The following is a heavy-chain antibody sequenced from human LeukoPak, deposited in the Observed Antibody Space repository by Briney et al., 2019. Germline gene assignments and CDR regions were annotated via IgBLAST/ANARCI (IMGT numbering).Heavy chain of an antibody. CDR3: ARRRPYCGGGCFDC. J-gene: IGHJ4*02. V-gene: IGHV4-59*08. CDR1: GGSINSYY. CDR2: IYYSGST. Sequence: PSETLSLTCTVSGGSINSYYWSWIRQPPGKGLEWIGYIYYSGSTNYNPSLKSRVTISVDTSKNQFSLKLSSVTAADTAVYYCARRRPYCGGGCFDCWGQGTLVTVSS. D-gene: IGHD2-21*02.